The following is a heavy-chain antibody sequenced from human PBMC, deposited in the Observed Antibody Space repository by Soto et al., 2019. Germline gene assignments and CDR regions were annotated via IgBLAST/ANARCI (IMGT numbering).Heavy chain of an antibody. D-gene: IGHD2-15*01. Sequence: SETLSLTCTVSGGSISSGGYYWSWIRQHPGKGLEWIGYIYYSGSTYYNPSLKSRVTISVDTSKNQFSLKLSSVTAADTAVYYCARRCSGGSCYSVSGLGDAFDIWGQGTMVTVSS. CDR1: GGSISSGGYY. CDR2: IYYSGST. V-gene: IGHV4-31*03. J-gene: IGHJ3*02. CDR3: ARRCSGGSCYSVSGLGDAFDI.